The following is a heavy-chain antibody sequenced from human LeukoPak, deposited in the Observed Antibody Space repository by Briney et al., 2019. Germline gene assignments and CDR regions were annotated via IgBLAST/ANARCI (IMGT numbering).Heavy chain of an antibody. J-gene: IGHJ4*02. D-gene: IGHD3-9*01. V-gene: IGHV4-38-2*02. Sequence: SETLSLTCTVSGYSISSGYYWGWIRQPPGKGLEWIGSIYHSGRTFYNPSLKSRVTISVDTSKNQFSLRLSSVTAADTAVYYCARANFDWSRKNFDYWGQGTLVTVSS. CDR3: ARANFDWSRKNFDY. CDR1: GYSISSGYY. CDR2: IYHSGRT.